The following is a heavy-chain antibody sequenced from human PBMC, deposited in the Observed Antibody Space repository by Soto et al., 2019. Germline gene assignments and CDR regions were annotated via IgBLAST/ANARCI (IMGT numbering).Heavy chain of an antibody. CDR1: GFTFSSYE. J-gene: IGHJ4*02. CDR3: AREEIQLWVWDY. Sequence: EVQLAESGGGLVQPGGSLRLSCAASGFTFSSYEMNWVRQAPGKGLEWVSYISSSGSTIYYADSVKGRFTISRDNAKNSLYLQMNSLRAEDTAVYYCAREEIQLWVWDYWGQGTLVTVSS. V-gene: IGHV3-48*03. D-gene: IGHD5-18*01. CDR2: ISSSGSTI.